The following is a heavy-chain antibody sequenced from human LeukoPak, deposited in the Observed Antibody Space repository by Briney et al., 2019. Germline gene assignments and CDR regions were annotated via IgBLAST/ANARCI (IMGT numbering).Heavy chain of an antibody. V-gene: IGHV1-46*03. J-gene: IGHJ4*02. CDR2: INPGCGST. D-gene: IGHD5-24*01. Sequence: ASVNVSCKASGYTFTNYYIHWVRQAPGQGLEWMGIINPGCGSTTYAQKFQGRVTMTRDTSTNTVYMELSSLRSEDTAVYYCARRGDGYIANWGQGALVTVSS. CDR1: GYTFTNYY. CDR3: ARRGDGYIAN.